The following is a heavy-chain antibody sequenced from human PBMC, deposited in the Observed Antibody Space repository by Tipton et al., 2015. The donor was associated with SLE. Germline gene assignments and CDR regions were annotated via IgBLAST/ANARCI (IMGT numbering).Heavy chain of an antibody. CDR3: ARAGITVRTGAFDI. CDR1: GGSISNSY. Sequence: TLSLTCTVSGGSISNSYWNWIRQPPGKGLEWIGYIYYSGSTNYNPSLKSRVTISVDTSKNQFSLKLSSVTAADTAVYYCARAGITVRTGAFDIWGQGTVVTVSS. D-gene: IGHD6-19*01. V-gene: IGHV4-59*08. CDR2: IYYSGST. J-gene: IGHJ3*02.